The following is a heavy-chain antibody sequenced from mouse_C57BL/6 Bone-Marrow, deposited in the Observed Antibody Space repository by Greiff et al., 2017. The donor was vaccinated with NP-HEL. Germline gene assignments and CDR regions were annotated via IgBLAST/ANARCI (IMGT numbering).Heavy chain of an antibody. D-gene: IGHD2-1*01. CDR2: SRNKANDYTT. V-gene: IGHV7-1*01. CDR1: GFTFSDFY. Sequence: EVQGVESGGGLVQSGRSLRLSCATSGFTFSDFYMEWVRQAPGKGLEWIAASRNKANDYTTEYSASVKGRFIVSRDTSQSILYLQMNALRAEDTAIYYCARGHGNYESWFAYWGKGTLVTVSA. J-gene: IGHJ3*01. CDR3: ARGHGNYESWFAY.